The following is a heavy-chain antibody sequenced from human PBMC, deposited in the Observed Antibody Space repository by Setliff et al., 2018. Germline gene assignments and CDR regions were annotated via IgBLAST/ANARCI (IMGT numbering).Heavy chain of an antibody. V-gene: IGHV1-18*01. CDR1: GYTFNNYG. CDR3: SRLVRYCSKTTCQTASGAEV. Sequence: ASVKVSCKASGYTFNNYGIAWVRQAPGQGLEWMGWISPYTGNTYYAHKLQGRVILTTDTSTATAYMELRSLTSDDTAVYYCSRLVRYCSKTTCQTASGAEVWGQGTLVTV. J-gene: IGHJ4*02. CDR2: ISPYTGNT. D-gene: IGHD2-15*01.